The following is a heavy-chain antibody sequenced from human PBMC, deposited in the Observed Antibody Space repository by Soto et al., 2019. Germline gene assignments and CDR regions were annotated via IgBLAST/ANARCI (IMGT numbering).Heavy chain of an antibody. CDR1: GGSFSGYY. Sequence: QVQLQQWGAGLLKPSETLSLTCAVYGGSFSGYYWSWIRQPPGKGLEWIGEINHSGSTNYNPSLKSRVTISVDTSKNQCSLKLSSVTAADTAVYYCARGIIVVVPAARSGAFDIWGQGTMVTVSS. CDR3: ARGIIVVVPAARSGAFDI. CDR2: INHSGST. V-gene: IGHV4-34*01. J-gene: IGHJ3*02. D-gene: IGHD2-2*01.